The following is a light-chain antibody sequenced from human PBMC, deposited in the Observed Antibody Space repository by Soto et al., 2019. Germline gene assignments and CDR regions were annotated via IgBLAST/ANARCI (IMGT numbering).Light chain of an antibody. V-gene: IGKV1-5*01. Sequence: VEMTQSPSTLSASLGDRVTITCLASQSISSWLAWYQQKPGEAPKLLIYDASSLESGVPSRFSGSGSGTEFTLTISSLQPEDIATYYCQQYDNLPLTFGGGTKVDI. CDR2: DAS. CDR3: QQYDNLPLT. J-gene: IGKJ4*01. CDR1: QSISSW.